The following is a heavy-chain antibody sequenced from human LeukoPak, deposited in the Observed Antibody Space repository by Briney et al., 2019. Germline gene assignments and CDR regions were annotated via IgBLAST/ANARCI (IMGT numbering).Heavy chain of an antibody. J-gene: IGHJ1*01. CDR2: IYYSGST. Sequence: PSDTLPLTCTVSGGSISSYYWSWIRQPPGKGLEWIGYIYYSGSTNYNPSLKSRVTISVDTSKNQFSLKLSSVTAADTAVYYCARGEEAVAGPVVEYFQHWGQGTLVTVSS. CDR3: ARGEEAVAGPVVEYFQH. D-gene: IGHD6-19*01. CDR1: GGSISSYY. V-gene: IGHV4-59*07.